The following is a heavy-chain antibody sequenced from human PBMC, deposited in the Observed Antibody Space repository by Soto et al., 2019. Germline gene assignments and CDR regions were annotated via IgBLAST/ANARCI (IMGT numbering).Heavy chain of an antibody. J-gene: IGHJ4*02. CDR1: GFTFSSYD. V-gene: IGHV3-13*01. CDR2: IGTAGDT. CDR3: ARAPLFTRYGLDY. D-gene: IGHD5-18*01. Sequence: EVQLVESGGGLVQPGGSLRLSCAASGFTFSSYDMHWVRQATGKGLEWVSAIGTAGDTYYPGSVKGRFTISRENAKNSWYLQMTSLRAADKAVYYCARAPLFTRYGLDYWGQGTLVTVSS.